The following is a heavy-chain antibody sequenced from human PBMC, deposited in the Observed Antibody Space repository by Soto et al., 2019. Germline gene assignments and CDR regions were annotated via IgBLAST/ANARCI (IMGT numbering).Heavy chain of an antibody. CDR3: AKSVYNWNDGFFDY. V-gene: IGHV3-30*18. J-gene: IGHJ4*02. CDR2: ISYDGNNK. Sequence: QVQLVESGGGVVQPGRSLRLSCAASGFTFSSYGLHWVRQAPGKGLEWVAVISYDGNNKYYADSVKGRFTISRDNSKNPLYLQMNSLRAEDTAVYYCAKSVYNWNDGFFDYWGQGTLVTVSS. D-gene: IGHD1-1*01. CDR1: GFTFSSYG.